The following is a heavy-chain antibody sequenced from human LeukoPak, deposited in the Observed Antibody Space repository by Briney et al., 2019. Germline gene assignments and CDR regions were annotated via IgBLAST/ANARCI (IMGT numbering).Heavy chain of an antibody. V-gene: IGHV3-49*03. Sequence: GGSLRLSCSVSGFKFADYDMSWLRQAPGKGLEWVGFIRNTVYGGTIKYAAAVQGRFTISRDDSKSIAYLQMNSLQSEDTAVYFCSRSTRRYTMDVWGQGTTVTVSS. J-gene: IGHJ6*02. CDR3: SRSTRRYTMDV. CDR2: IRNTVYGGTI. D-gene: IGHD5-24*01. CDR1: GFKFADYD.